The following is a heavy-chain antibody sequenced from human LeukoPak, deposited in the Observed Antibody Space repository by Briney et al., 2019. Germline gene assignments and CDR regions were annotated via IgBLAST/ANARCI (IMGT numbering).Heavy chain of an antibody. CDR2: ITPIFGTA. CDR3: ARAPFSSGWYEWFDP. CDR1: GGTFSSYA. V-gene: IGHV1-69*05. J-gene: IGHJ5*02. D-gene: IGHD6-19*01. Sequence: SVKVSCKASGGTFSSYAISWVRQAPGQGLEWMGEITPIFGTANYAQKFQGRVTITTDESTSTAYMELSSLRSEDTAVYHCARAPFSSGWYEWFDPWGQGTLVTVSS.